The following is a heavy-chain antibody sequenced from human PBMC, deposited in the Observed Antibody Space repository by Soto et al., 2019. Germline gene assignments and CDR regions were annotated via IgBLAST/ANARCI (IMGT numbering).Heavy chain of an antibody. CDR1: GGSFSGYY. D-gene: IGHD3-10*01. CDR2: VNHSGST. Sequence: PSETLSLTCAVYGGSFSGYYWSWLRQPPGKGLEWIGEVNHSGSTNYNPSLKSRVTISVDTSKNQFSLKLSSVTAADTAVYYCATASVRDYGSGRQALDSWGQGPLVTVS. J-gene: IGHJ4*02. V-gene: IGHV4-34*01. CDR3: ATASVRDYGSGRQALDS.